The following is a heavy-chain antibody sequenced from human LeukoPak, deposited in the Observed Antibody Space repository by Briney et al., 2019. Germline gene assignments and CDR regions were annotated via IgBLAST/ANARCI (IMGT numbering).Heavy chain of an antibody. Sequence: PGGSLRLSCAASGFTFGLYCMNWVRQAPGKGLEWVSLIDSNSNFRNYADSVKGRFTIFRDNAKNSLYLQMNRLRAEDTAVYYCARYGYYDSSGYYPSPFDYWGQGTLVTVSS. J-gene: IGHJ4*02. D-gene: IGHD3-22*01. CDR3: ARYGYYDSSGYYPSPFDY. V-gene: IGHV3-21*04. CDR1: GFTFGLYC. CDR2: IDSNSNFR.